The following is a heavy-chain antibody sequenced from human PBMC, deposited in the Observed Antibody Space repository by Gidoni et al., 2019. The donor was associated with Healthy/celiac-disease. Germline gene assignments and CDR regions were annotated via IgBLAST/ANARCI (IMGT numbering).Heavy chain of an antibody. D-gene: IGHD2-2*01. V-gene: IGHV1-69*01. CDR2: IIPIFGTA. Sequence: QVQLVQSGAEVKQPGSSVKVSCKASGVTFSSYAISWVRQAPGQGLEWMGGIIPIFGTANYAQKFQGRVTITADESTSTAYMELSSLRSEDTAVYYCARCSSTSCQRAVYGMDVWGQGTTVTVSS. CDR1: GVTFSSYA. J-gene: IGHJ6*02. CDR3: ARCSSTSCQRAVYGMDV.